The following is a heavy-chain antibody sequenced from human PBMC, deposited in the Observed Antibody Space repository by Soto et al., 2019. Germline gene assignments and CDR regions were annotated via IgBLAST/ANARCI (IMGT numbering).Heavy chain of an antibody. J-gene: IGHJ6*03. V-gene: IGHV3-33*01. Sequence: GGSLRLSCAASGFTFSSYGMHWFRQAPGKGLEWVAVIWYDGSNKYYADSVKGRFTISRDNSKNTLYLQMNSLRAEDTAVYYCARDPGRYCSSTSCPPRVYYYYYMDVWGKGTTVTVSS. D-gene: IGHD2-2*01. CDR3: ARDPGRYCSSTSCPPRVYYYYYMDV. CDR2: IWYDGSNK. CDR1: GFTFSSYG.